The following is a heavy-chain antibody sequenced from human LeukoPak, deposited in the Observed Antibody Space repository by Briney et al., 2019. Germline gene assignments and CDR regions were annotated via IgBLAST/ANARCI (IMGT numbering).Heavy chain of an antibody. CDR2: IHYSGSP. J-gene: IGHJ6*02. V-gene: IGHV4-30-2*03. D-gene: IGHD1-7*01. Sequence: PSQTLSLTCTVSGVSISSGDYYWSWIRQPPGKGLEWIGTIHYSGSPYYNPSLKSRVTISVDTSENQLSLKLSSVTAADTAVYYCARLELAYGLDVWGQGTTVTVSS. CDR1: GVSISSGDYY. CDR3: ARLELAYGLDV.